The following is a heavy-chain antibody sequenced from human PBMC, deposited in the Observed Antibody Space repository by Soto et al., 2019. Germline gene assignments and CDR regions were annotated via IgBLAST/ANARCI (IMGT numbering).Heavy chain of an antibody. CDR3: ATVSYGHDYYYGMDV. CDR1: GGSVSSRTYY. V-gene: IGHV4-39*07. J-gene: IGHJ6*02. D-gene: IGHD5-18*01. CDR2: IDYSGST. Sequence: LSLTCTVSGGSVSSRTYYWAWIRQSPGKGLEWIGNIDYSGSTYDNPSLKSRVIMSVDTSRNQFSLKLSSVTAADTAVYYCATVSYGHDYYYGMDVWGQGTTVTVS.